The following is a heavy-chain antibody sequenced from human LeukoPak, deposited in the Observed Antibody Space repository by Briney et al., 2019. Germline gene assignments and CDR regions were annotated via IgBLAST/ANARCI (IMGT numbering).Heavy chain of an antibody. D-gene: IGHD6-13*01. Sequence: GGSLRLSCAASGFTFSSYEMNWVRQAPGKGLGWVSYISGSSGTISYADSVKGRFTISRDNAKNSLYLQMNSLRDEDTAIYYCARVGSSWLNFDYWGQGTLVTVSS. CDR1: GFTFSSYE. V-gene: IGHV3-48*03. CDR2: ISGSSGTI. J-gene: IGHJ4*02. CDR3: ARVGSSWLNFDY.